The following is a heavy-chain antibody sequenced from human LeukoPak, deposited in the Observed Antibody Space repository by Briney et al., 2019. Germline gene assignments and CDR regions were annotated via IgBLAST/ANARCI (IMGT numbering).Heavy chain of an antibody. CDR2: ITGSGGTT. CDR3: AKSSDTSGYYSWYFDL. V-gene: IGHV3-23*01. CDR1: GFTFSSYA. Sequence: PGGSLRLSCVASGFTFSSYAMSWVRQAPGKGLEWVSAITGSGGTTYYADSVKGRFTISRDNSKNTLYLQMNSLRAEDTAVYYCAKSSDTSGYYSWYFDLWGRGTLVTVTS. D-gene: IGHD3-22*01. J-gene: IGHJ2*01.